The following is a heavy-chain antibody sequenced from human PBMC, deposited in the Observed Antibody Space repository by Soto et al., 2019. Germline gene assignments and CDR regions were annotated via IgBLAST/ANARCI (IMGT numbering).Heavy chain of an antibody. CDR2: IYYSGST. V-gene: IGHV4-39*01. Sequence: ETLSVTCTVSGGSISSSSYYWGWIRQPPGKRLEWIGSIYYSGSTYYNPSLKSRVTISVDTSKNQFSLKLSSVTAADTALHYCXSSVLRFLEWLDYYYYGMDVWGQGTTVTVSS. CDR1: GGSISSSSYY. D-gene: IGHD3-3*01. J-gene: IGHJ6*02. CDR3: XSSVLRFLEWLDYYYYGMDV.